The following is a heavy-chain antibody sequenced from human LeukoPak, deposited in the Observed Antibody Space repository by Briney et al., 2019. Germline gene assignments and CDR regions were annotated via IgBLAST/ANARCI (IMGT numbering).Heavy chain of an antibody. V-gene: IGHV7-4-1*02. D-gene: IGHD6-13*01. Sequence: GASVKVSCKASGYTFTGYYMHWVRQAPGQGLEWMGWINTNTGNPTYAQGFTGRFVFSLDTSVSTAYLQISSLKAEDTAVYYCARGPRYSSSWLRWFDPWGQGTLVTVSS. CDR3: ARGPRYSSSWLRWFDP. J-gene: IGHJ5*02. CDR2: INTNTGNP. CDR1: GYTFTGYY.